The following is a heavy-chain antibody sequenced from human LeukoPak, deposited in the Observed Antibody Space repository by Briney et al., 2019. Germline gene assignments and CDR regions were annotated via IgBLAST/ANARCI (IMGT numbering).Heavy chain of an antibody. D-gene: IGHD6-19*01. J-gene: IGHJ4*02. CDR2: ITPSSGYI. V-gene: IGHV3-21*01. Sequence: GGSLRLSCAASGFTFSNYRMNWVRQAPGKGLEWVSCITPSSGYIYYADSVKGRFTISRDNAKNSLHLQMNSLRAEDAAVYYCAREAGAGFDYWGQGTLVTVSS. CDR3: AREAGAGFDY. CDR1: GFTFSNYR.